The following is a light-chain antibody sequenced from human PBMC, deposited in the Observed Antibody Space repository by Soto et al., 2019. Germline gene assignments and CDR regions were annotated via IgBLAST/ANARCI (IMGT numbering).Light chain of an antibody. V-gene: IGLV2-23*01. Sequence: QSALTQPASVAGSPGQSITISCTGTSSDVGSYNLVSWYQQHPGKAPKLMIYEGSKRPSGVSHRFSGSKSGNTASLTISGLQAEDEADYYCCSYAGSSTSLVFGGGTKLTVL. CDR1: SSDVGSYNL. CDR3: CSYAGSSTSLV. CDR2: EGS. J-gene: IGLJ2*01.